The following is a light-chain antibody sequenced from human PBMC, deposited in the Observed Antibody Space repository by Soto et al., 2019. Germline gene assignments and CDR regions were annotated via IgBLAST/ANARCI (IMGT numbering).Light chain of an antibody. V-gene: IGLV1-40*01. J-gene: IGLJ3*02. CDR3: QSYDSSLSGWV. Sequence: QSVLTQPPSVSGAPGQRVTISCTGSSSNIGAGYDVHWYQQLPGTAPKLLISGNSNRPSGVPDRFSGSKSGTSASLAITGLQGDEEAYYYCQSYDSSLSGWVFGGGTKLTVL. CDR1: SSNIGAGYD. CDR2: GNS.